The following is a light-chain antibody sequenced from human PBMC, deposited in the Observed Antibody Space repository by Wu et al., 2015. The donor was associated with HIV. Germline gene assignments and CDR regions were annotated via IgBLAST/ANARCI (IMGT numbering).Light chain of an antibody. CDR3: QQYGRSPAT. Sequence: EIVLTQSPGTLSLSPGERATLSCRASQSVTSSYLAWYQQKTGQAPRLLIFNASRRATGIPDRFSGSESGTDFTLTISRLEPEDSAVYYCQQYGRSPATFGQGTKGGNQT. CDR2: NAS. CDR1: QSVTSSY. V-gene: IGKV3-20*01. J-gene: IGKJ1*01.